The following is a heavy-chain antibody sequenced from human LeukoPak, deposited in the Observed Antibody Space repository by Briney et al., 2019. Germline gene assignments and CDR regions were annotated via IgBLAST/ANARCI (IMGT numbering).Heavy chain of an antibody. CDR2: INHSGST. D-gene: IGHD6-19*01. CDR3: ASTMPPGIAVAGSGDY. Sequence: SETLSLTCAVYGGSFSGYYWSWIRQPPGKGLEWIGEINHSGSTNYNPSLKSRVTISVDASKNQFSLKLSSVTAADTAVYYRASTMPPGIAVAGSGDYWGQGTLVTVSS. V-gene: IGHV4-34*01. J-gene: IGHJ4*02. CDR1: GGSFSGYY.